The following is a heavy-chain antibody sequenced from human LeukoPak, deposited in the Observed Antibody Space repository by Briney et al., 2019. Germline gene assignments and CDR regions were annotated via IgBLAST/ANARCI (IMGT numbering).Heavy chain of an antibody. D-gene: IGHD3-3*01. V-gene: IGHV3-30-3*02. Sequence: GGSLRLSCAASGFTFSSYAMHWVRQAPGKGLEWVAVISYDGSNKYYADSVKGRFTISRDNSKNTLYLQMNSLRAEDTAVYYCAKFNPGIFGWFDPWGQGTLVTVSS. CDR3: AKFNPGIFGWFDP. CDR1: GFTFSSYA. CDR2: ISYDGSNK. J-gene: IGHJ5*02.